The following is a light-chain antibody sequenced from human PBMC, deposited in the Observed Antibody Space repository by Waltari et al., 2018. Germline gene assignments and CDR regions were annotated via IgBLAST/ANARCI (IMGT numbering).Light chain of an antibody. CDR2: GKN. CDR3: HSRDRNGNPFA. CDR1: SLTYSY. J-gene: IGLJ1*01. Sequence: SSQLTLDPVLSVASGHTDRITCHGESLTYSYAKSYRQKPGQAPLLVMYGKNNRPSGIPDRFSGSYSDDTASLTITGAQAEDEASYYCHSRDRNGNPFAFGPATKVTVL. V-gene: IGLV3-19*01.